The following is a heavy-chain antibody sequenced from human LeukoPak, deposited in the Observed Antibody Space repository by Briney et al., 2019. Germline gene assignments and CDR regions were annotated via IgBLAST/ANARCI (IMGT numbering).Heavy chain of an antibody. D-gene: IGHD2-2*01. V-gene: IGHV4-31*03. CDR2: LYYSGST. CDR3: ASGCGGSTSCYSGMDV. J-gene: IGHJ6*02. CDR1: GGSISSGGYY. Sequence: SQTLSLTCTVSGGSISSGGYYWSWIRQHPGKGLEWIGYLYYSGSTYYNPSLKSRVTISVDTSKNQFSLKLSSVTAADTAVYYCASGCGGSTSCYSGMDVWGQGTTVTVSS.